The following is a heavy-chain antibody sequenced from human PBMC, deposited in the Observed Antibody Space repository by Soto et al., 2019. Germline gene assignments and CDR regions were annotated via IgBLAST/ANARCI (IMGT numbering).Heavy chain of an antibody. J-gene: IGHJ5*02. CDR3: ARGRQLWRFNWFDP. Sequence: SETLSLTCAVYGGSFSGYYWSWIRQPPGKGLEWIGEINHSGSTNYNPSLKSRATISVDTSKNQFSLKLSSVTAADTAVYYCARGRQLWRFNWFDPWGQGTLVTVSS. V-gene: IGHV4-34*01. CDR2: INHSGST. D-gene: IGHD5-18*01. CDR1: GGSFSGYY.